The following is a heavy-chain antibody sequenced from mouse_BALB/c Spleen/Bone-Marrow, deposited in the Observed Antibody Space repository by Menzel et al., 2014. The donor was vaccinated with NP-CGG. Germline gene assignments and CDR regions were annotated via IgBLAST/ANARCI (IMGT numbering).Heavy chain of an antibody. Sequence: EVQGVESGGGLVQPGGFLRLSCATSGFTFTDHYMSWVRQPPGKALEWSGFIRNKANGYTTEYSASVKGRFTISRDNSQSIVYLQMNTLRAEDSATYYCARDYLYYFDYWGQGTTLTVSS. CDR2: IRNKANGYTT. CDR1: GFTFTDHY. CDR3: ARDYLYYFDY. J-gene: IGHJ2*01. V-gene: IGHV7-3*02. D-gene: IGHD2-1*01.